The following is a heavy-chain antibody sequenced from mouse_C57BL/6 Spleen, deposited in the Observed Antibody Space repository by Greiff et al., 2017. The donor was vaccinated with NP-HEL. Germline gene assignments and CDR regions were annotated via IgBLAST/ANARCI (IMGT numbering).Heavy chain of an antibody. CDR3: ARKAYYGNLYAMDY. J-gene: IGHJ4*01. CDR1: GYTFTSYW. Sequence: QVQLQQPGAELVMPGASVKLSCKASGYTFTSYWMHWVKQRPGQGLEWIGEIDPSDSYTNYNQKFKGKSTLTVDKSSSTAYMQLSSLTSEDSAVYYCARKAYYGNLYAMDYWGQGTSVTVSS. V-gene: IGHV1-69*01. D-gene: IGHD2-10*01. CDR2: IDPSDSYT.